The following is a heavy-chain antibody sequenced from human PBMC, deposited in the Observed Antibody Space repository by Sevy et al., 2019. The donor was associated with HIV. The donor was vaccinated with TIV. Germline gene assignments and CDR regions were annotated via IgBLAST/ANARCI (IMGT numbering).Heavy chain of an antibody. D-gene: IGHD2-2*02. V-gene: IGHV4-59*01. CDR1: GGSISSYY. CDR3: ARVRALGYCSSTSCYKSRAYGGIDV. Sequence: SETLSLTCTVSGGSISSYYWSWIRQPPGKGLEWIGYIYYSGSTNYNPSLKSRVTISVDTSKNQFSLKLSSVTAADTAVYYCARVRALGYCSSTSCYKSRAYGGIDVWGQGTTVTVSS. J-gene: IGHJ6*02. CDR2: IYYSGST.